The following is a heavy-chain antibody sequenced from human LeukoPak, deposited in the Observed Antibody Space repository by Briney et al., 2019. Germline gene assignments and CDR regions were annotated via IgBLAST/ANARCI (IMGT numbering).Heavy chain of an antibody. Sequence: GGSLRLSCAASGFTFGSYSMNWVRQAPGKGLEWISYISGSSSAIYYADSVKGRFTISRDNAKNLLYLQMNSLRDEDTAVYYCAEVRSSASDIWGQGTMVTVSS. V-gene: IGHV3-48*02. CDR1: GFTFGSYS. J-gene: IGHJ3*02. CDR2: ISGSSSAI. D-gene: IGHD3-10*01. CDR3: AEVRSSASDI.